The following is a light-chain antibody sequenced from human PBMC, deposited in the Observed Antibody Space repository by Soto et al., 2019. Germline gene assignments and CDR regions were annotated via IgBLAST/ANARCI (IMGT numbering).Light chain of an antibody. CDR3: QQYYSTPNT. J-gene: IGKJ2*01. V-gene: IGKV4-1*01. Sequence: DIVMTQSPASLAVSLGERATINCRSSQSILFTSNNKTSLGWYQQKPGQPPKLLIYWASIRESGVPDRFSGSGSRTDFSLTISSLQPEDVAVYYCQQYYSTPNTFGQGTKLEIK. CDR1: QSILFTSNNKTS. CDR2: WAS.